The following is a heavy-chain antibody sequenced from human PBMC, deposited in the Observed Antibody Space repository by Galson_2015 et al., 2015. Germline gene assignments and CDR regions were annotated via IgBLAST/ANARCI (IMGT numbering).Heavy chain of an antibody. CDR3: ARTIVVVITTYFDY. J-gene: IGHJ4*02. CDR2: IYWDDDK. Sequence: PALVKPTQTLTLTCTFSGFSLSTSGVGVGWIRQPPGKALEWLALIYWDDDKRYSPSLKSRLTTTKDTSKNQVVLTMTNMDPVDTATYYCARTIVVVITTYFDYWGQGTLVTVSS. CDR1: GFSLSTSGVG. V-gene: IGHV2-5*02. D-gene: IGHD3-22*01.